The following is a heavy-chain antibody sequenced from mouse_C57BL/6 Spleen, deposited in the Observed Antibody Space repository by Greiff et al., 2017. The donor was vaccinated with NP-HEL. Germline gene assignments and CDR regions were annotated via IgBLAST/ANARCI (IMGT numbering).Heavy chain of an antibody. CDR1: GFTFSSYG. CDR2: ISSGGSYT. V-gene: IGHV5-6*01. J-gene: IGHJ2*01. CDR3: ARQGGYYGEY. Sequence: EVQLVESGGDLVKPGGSLKLSCAASGFTFSSYGMSWVRQTPDKRLEWVATISSGGSYTYYPDSVKGRFTISRDNAKNTLYLQMSSLKSEDTAMYYCARQGGYYGEYWGQGTTLTVSS. D-gene: IGHD1-1*01.